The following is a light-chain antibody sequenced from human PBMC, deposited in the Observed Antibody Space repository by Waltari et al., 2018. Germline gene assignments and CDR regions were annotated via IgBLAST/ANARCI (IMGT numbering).Light chain of an antibody. J-gene: IGKJ1*01. Sequence: EFVLAQSPDTLSLSPGERATLSCRASQTVRSNYLAWFQQKPGQAPRLLIYGASSRATGIPDRFSGSGSGTDFTLTISRLEPEDFAVYYCQQYVSPPETFGHGTKVEI. CDR2: GAS. V-gene: IGKV3-20*01. CDR1: QTVRSNY. CDR3: QQYVSPPET.